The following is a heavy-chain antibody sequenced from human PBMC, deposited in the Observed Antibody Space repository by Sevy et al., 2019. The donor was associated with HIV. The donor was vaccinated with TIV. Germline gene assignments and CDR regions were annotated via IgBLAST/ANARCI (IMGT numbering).Heavy chain of an antibody. CDR2: ISYDGSNK. Sequence: GGSLRLSCAASGFTFSSYAMHWVRQAPGKGLEWVAVISYDGSNKYYADPVKGRFTISRDNSKNTLYLQMNSLRAEDTTVYYCARESVRGVIIMYYFDYWGQGTLVTVSS. CDR3: ARESVRGVIIMYYFDY. J-gene: IGHJ4*02. V-gene: IGHV3-30-3*01. CDR1: GFTFSSYA. D-gene: IGHD3-10*01.